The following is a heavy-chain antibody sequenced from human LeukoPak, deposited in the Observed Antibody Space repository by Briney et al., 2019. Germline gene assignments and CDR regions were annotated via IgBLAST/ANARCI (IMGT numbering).Heavy chain of an antibody. D-gene: IGHD6-13*01. CDR3: ARARYSGSWYHFDY. V-gene: IGHV1-2*02. CDR2: INPHSGGT. Sequence: GASVKVSCKASGYTFTDYYIHWVRQAPGQGLEWMGWINPHSGGTNYAQRFSGRVTMTRDTSIRTAYMELSRLRSDDTAVYYCARARYSGSWYHFDYWGQGTLVTVSS. CDR1: GYTFTDYY. J-gene: IGHJ4*02.